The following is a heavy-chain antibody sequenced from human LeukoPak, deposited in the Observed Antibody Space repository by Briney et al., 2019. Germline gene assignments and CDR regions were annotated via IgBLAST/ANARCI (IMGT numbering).Heavy chain of an antibody. J-gene: IGHJ4*02. V-gene: IGHV4-59*01. CDR1: GGSISSYY. Sequence: SSETLSLTCTVSGGSISSYYWSWIRQPPGKGLEWIGYISYSGSTNYNPSLKSRVTMSVDTSKNQFSLNLTSVTAADTAVYYCARVLYSNGVYGLLDHWGQGALVTVSS. D-gene: IGHD6-19*01. CDR2: ISYSGST. CDR3: ARVLYSNGVYGLLDH.